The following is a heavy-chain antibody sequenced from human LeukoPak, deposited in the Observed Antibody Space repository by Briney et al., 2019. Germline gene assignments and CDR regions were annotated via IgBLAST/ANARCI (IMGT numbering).Heavy chain of an antibody. CDR3: AKGHRESSSFFDS. J-gene: IGHJ4*02. Sequence: GGSLRLSCAASGFTFSSYAMSWVRQAPGKGLEWVSSIGGSGGSTYYADSVKGRSTISRDTSKNTLYLQMNSLRADDTAVYYCAKGHRESSSFFDSWGQGIPVTVSS. V-gene: IGHV3-23*01. CDR1: GFTFSSYA. CDR2: IGGSGGST.